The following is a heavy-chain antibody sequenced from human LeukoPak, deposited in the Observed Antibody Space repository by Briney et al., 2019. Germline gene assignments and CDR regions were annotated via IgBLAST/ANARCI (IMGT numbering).Heavy chain of an antibody. V-gene: IGHV4-59*01. CDR2: IYYSGST. CDR1: GGSISSYY. J-gene: IGHJ4*02. CDR3: ARAIPAAIDYFDY. D-gene: IGHD2-2*01. Sequence: SETLSLTCTVSGGSISSYYWSWIRQPPGKGLEWIGYIYYSGSTNYNPSLKSRVTISVDTSKNQFSLKLSSVTAADTAVYYCARAIPAAIDYFDYWGQGTLVTVSS.